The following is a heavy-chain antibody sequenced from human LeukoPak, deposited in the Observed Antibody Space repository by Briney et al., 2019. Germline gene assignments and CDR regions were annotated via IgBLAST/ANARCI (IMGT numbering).Heavy chain of an antibody. J-gene: IGHJ5*02. Sequence: SETLSLTCAVYGGSFSGYYWSWIRQPPGKGLEWIGEINHSGSNNYNPSLKSRVTISVDTSKNQFSLKLSSVTAADTAVYYCARVITMVRGVIGTNWFDPWGQGTLVTVSS. CDR3: ARVITMVRGVIGTNWFDP. CDR2: INHSGSN. D-gene: IGHD3-10*01. CDR1: GGSFSGYY. V-gene: IGHV4-34*01.